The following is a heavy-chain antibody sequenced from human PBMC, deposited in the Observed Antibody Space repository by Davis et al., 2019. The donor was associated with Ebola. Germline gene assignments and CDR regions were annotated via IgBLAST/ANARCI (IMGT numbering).Heavy chain of an antibody. CDR1: GGSFSGYY. CDR2: INHSGST. J-gene: IGHJ6*02. CDR3: ARAMVRGVAAAVGMDV. Sequence: SETLSLTCAVYGGSFSGYYWSWIRQPPGKGLEWIGEINHSGSTNYNPSLKSRVTISVDTSKNRFSLKLSSVTAADTAVYYCARAMVRGVAAAVGMDVWGQGTTVTVSS. V-gene: IGHV4-34*01. D-gene: IGHD3-10*01.